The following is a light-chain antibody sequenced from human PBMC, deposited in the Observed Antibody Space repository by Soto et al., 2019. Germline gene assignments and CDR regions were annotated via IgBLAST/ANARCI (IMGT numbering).Light chain of an antibody. Sequence: IVLTQSPATRSLSPGERATLYCRASQTVSSYLLWYQQKRGQAPRLLIYDASNRATGIPARFSGSGSGTDFTLTISSLEPEDFAVYYCQQRMNWPLTFGQGTRLEIK. CDR1: QTVSSY. V-gene: IGKV3-11*01. CDR2: DAS. CDR3: QQRMNWPLT. J-gene: IGKJ5*01.